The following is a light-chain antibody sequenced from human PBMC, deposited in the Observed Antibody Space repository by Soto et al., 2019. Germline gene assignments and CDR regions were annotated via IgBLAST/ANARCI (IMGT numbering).Light chain of an antibody. V-gene: IGKV3-20*01. J-gene: IGKJ1*01. CDR3: QQYGSSPMT. Sequence: EIVLTQSPGTLSLSPGQRVTLSCRASQSVSSSYLAWYQQKPGQAPRLLIYGASSRATGIPDRFSGSGSGTDFTLTISRLEPEDFVVYYWQQYGSSPMTFGQGTKVEI. CDR2: GAS. CDR1: QSVSSSY.